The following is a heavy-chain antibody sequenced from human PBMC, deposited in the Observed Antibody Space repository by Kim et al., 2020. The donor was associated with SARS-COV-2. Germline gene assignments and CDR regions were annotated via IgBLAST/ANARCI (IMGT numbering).Heavy chain of an antibody. CDR2: SST. V-gene: IGHV3-74*01. CDR3: ARGVVYFDY. Sequence: SSTSYADSVKGRFTISRDNAKNTLYLQMNSLRAEDTAVYYCARGVVYFDYWGQGTLVTVSS. D-gene: IGHD2-15*01. J-gene: IGHJ4*02.